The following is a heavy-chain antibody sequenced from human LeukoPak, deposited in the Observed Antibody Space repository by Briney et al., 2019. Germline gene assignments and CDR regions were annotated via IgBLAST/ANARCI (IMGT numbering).Heavy chain of an antibody. CDR2: IYHSGST. Sequence: ASETLSLTCAVSSYSISSGYYWGWIRQPPGKGLEWIGSIYHSGSTYYNPSLKSRVTILVDTSKNQFPLKLSSVTAADTAVYYCARRGGSRYFDYWGQGTLVTVSS. CDR3: ARRGGSRYFDY. D-gene: IGHD3-16*01. CDR1: SYSISSGYY. V-gene: IGHV4-38-2*01. J-gene: IGHJ4*02.